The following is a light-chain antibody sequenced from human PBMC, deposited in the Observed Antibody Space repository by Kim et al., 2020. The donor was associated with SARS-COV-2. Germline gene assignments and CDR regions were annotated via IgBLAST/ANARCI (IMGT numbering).Light chain of an antibody. J-gene: IGKJ2*03. Sequence: ASVGDKVTLPCRASQSISNYLHWYQQKPGQVPKLLIFGAFDLPSGVPSRFTGSGAGTDFTLTISKLQPEDSASYYCQQSYSTLMYSFGQGTKLEI. CDR3: QQSYSTLMYS. V-gene: IGKV1-39*01. CDR2: GAF. CDR1: QSISNY.